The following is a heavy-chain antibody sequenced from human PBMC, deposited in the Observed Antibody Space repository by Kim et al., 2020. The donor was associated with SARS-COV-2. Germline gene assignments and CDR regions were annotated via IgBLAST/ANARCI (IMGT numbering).Heavy chain of an antibody. V-gene: IGHV1-3*01. Sequence: YSQKFRSRVTITRDTSASTAYMELSSLRSEDTAVYYCAGEVAVAEGVPGYWGQGTLVTVSS. J-gene: IGHJ4*02. D-gene: IGHD6-19*01. CDR3: AGEVAVAEGVPGY.